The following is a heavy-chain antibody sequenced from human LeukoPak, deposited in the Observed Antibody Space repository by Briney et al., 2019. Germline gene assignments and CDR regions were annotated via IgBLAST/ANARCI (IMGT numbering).Heavy chain of an antibody. CDR3: ARAPLGLNWFDP. J-gene: IGHJ5*02. CDR2: IYTSGST. V-gene: IGHV4-61*02. D-gene: IGHD5/OR15-5a*01. Sequence: SETLSLTCTVSGGSISSGSYYWSWIRQPAGKGLEWIGRIYTSGSTNYNPSLKSRVTISVDASKNQFSLKLSSVTAADTAVYYCARAPLGLNWFDPWGQGTLVTVSS. CDR1: GGSISSGSYY.